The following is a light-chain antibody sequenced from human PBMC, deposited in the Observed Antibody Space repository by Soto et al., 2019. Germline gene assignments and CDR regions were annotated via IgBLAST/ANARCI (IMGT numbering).Light chain of an antibody. CDR3: QQYGSLPIT. CDR1: QSVSNNY. J-gene: IGKJ5*01. Sequence: IVLTQSPCTLSLSPGERATLSCRASQSVSNNYLAWYQQKPGQAPRLLIYGASNRATGIPDRFSGSGSGTDFTLNISRLEPEDFAVYYCQQYGSLPITFGQGTRLEIK. V-gene: IGKV3-20*01. CDR2: GAS.